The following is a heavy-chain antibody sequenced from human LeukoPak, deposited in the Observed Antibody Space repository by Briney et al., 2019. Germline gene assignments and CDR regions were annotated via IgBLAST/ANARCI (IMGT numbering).Heavy chain of an antibody. CDR1: GFTFSSYA. CDR2: ISDSSGST. D-gene: IGHD6-19*01. CDR3: AKGVVGYGSGWYGSY. V-gene: IGHV3-23*01. J-gene: IGHJ4*02. Sequence: GGSLRLSCAASGFTFSSYAMSWVRQAPGKGLEWVSGISDSSGSTYYADSVKGRFTISRDNSKNTLYLQMNSLRAEDTAVYYCAKGVVGYGSGWYGSYWGQGTLVTVSS.